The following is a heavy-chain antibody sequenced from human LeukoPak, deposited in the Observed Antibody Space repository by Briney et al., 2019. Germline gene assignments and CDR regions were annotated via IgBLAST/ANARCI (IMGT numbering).Heavy chain of an antibody. Sequence: GGSLRLSCAASGFTFSSYGMPWVRQAPGKGLEWVAVIWYDGSNKYYADSVKGRFTISRDNSKNTLYLQMNSLRAEDTAVHYCARANWGRDDFDYWGQGTLVTVSS. CDR3: ARANWGRDDFDY. CDR2: IWYDGSNK. D-gene: IGHD7-27*01. J-gene: IGHJ4*02. CDR1: GFTFSSYG. V-gene: IGHV3-33*01.